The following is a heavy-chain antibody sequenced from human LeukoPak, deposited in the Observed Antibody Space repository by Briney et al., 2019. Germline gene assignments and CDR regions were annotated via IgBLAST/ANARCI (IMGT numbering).Heavy chain of an antibody. J-gene: IGHJ4*02. CDR3: GNHFPHFDY. V-gene: IGHV3-30*18. CDR1: GFTFSSYG. D-gene: IGHD3-3*02. Sequence: GRSLRLSCAASGFTFSSYGMHWVRQAPGKGLEWVAVISYDGSDKYYADSVKGRFTISRVNSKNTLYLQMNSLRAEDTAVYYCGNHFPHFDYWGQGTLATVSS. CDR2: ISYDGSDK.